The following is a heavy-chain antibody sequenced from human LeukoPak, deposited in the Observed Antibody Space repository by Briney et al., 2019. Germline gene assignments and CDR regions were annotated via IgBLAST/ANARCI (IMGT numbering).Heavy chain of an antibody. CDR2: IIPIFGTA. D-gene: IGHD2-15*01. V-gene: IGHV1-69*13. CDR1: GGTFSSYA. CDR3: ARGGGYSCSGGSCYLNPYNWFDP. J-gene: IGHJ5*02. Sequence: VASVKVSCKASGGTFSSYAISWVRQAPGQGLEWMGGIIPIFGTANYAQKFQGRVTITADESTSTAYMELSSLRSEDTAVYYCARGGGYSCSGGSCYLNPYNWFDPWGQGTLVTVSS.